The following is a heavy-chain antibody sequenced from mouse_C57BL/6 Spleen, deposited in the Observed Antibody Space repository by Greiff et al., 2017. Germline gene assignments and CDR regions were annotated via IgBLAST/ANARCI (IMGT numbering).Heavy chain of an antibody. CDR3: ARRELGHFDY. CDR1: GYSITSGYY. V-gene: IGHV3-6*01. J-gene: IGHJ2*01. D-gene: IGHD4-1*01. Sequence: EVQLQESGPGLVKPSQSLSLTCSVTGYSITSGYYWNWIRQFPGNKLEWMGYISYDGSTNYNPSLKNRISITRDTSKNQFFLKLNSVTTEDTATYYCARRELGHFDYWGQGTTLTVSS. CDR2: ISYDGST.